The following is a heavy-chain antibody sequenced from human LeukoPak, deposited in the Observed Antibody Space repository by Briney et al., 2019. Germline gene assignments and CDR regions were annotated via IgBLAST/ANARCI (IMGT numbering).Heavy chain of an antibody. J-gene: IGHJ1*01. CDR1: GFTFSSYG. D-gene: IGHD3-3*01. CDR2: ISSNGGST. V-gene: IGHV3-64D*08. CDR3: VKDQGYYDFWSGYEYFHH. Sequence: GGSLRFSCSASGFTFSSYGLHWVRQAPGKGLQYVSGISSNGGSTDYADSVKGRFTISRDNSKNTLYLQMSSLRAEDTAVYYCVKDQGYYDFWSGYEYFHHWGQGTLVTVSS.